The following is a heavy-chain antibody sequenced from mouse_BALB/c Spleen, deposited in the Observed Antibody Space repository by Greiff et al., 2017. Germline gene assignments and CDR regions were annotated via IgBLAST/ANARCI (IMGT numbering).Heavy chain of an antibody. CDR2: ISDGGSYT. CDR1: GFTFSDYY. J-gene: IGHJ2*01. D-gene: IGHD4-1*01. V-gene: IGHV5-4*02. CDR3: ARGAWDPYYFDY. Sequence: DVMLVESGGGLVKPGGSLKLSCAASGFTFSDYYMYWVRQTPEKRLEWVATISDGGSYTYYPDSVKGRFTISRDNAKNNLYLQMSSLKSEDTAMYYCARGAWDPYYFDYWGQGTTLTVSS.